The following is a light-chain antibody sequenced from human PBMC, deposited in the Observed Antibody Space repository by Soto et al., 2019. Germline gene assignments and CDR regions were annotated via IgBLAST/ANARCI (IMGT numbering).Light chain of an antibody. CDR1: RSNIGAGFY. CDR3: QSYEGRLSGPVV. Sequence: QSVLTQPPSVSGAPGQRVTISCTGTRSNIGAGFYVHWYQQLPGTAPKLIIYDNNNRPSGVPDRFSGSKSGTSASLAITGLQAEDEADYYCQSYEGRLSGPVVFGGGTKVTVL. V-gene: IGLV1-40*01. CDR2: DNN. J-gene: IGLJ2*01.